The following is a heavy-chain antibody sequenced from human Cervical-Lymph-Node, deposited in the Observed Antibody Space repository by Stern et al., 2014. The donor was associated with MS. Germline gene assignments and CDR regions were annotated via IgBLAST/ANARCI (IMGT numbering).Heavy chain of an antibody. CDR1: GFSFEDHG. J-gene: IGHJ4*02. V-gene: IGHV3-9*01. Sequence: VQLVESGGGVVQPGRSLRLSCEASGFSFEDHGMHWVRQAPGKGLEWVAGITWNSGTIAYADSVKGRFTISRADAKNSLYLHMNGLRAEDTALYYCAKDMMDYFGSGTFGSFDHWGQGTLVTVSS. CDR3: AKDMMDYFGSGTFGSFDH. CDR2: ITWNSGTI. D-gene: IGHD3-10*01.